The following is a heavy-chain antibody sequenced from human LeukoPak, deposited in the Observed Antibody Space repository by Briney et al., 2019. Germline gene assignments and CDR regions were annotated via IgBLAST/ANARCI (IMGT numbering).Heavy chain of an antibody. V-gene: IGHV3-33*01. CDR2: IWYDGSNK. D-gene: IGHD3-22*01. Sequence: PGGSLRLSCAASGFTFSSYGMHWVRQAPGKGLEWVAVIWYDGSNKYYADSVKGRFTISRDNSKNTLYLQMNSLRAEDTAVYYCARGQDDNNYFDYWGQGTLVTVSS. J-gene: IGHJ4*02. CDR3: ARGQDDNNYFDY. CDR1: GFTFSSYG.